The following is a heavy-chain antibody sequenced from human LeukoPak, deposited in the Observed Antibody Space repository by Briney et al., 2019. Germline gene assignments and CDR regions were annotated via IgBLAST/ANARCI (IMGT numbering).Heavy chain of an antibody. Sequence: SEPLSLPCAVSGGSISSSNWWSWVRQPPGTGLGWIGEINHSGSTNYNPSHKSRDTISVDTCKNQFSLKVSSVTGADTAVYYCARGRRGSWTLGYYYYYMDVWGKGTTVTVAS. V-gene: IGHV4-4*02. D-gene: IGHD1-26*01. CDR1: GGSISSSNW. CDR2: INHSGST. J-gene: IGHJ6*03. CDR3: ARGRRGSWTLGYYYYYMDV.